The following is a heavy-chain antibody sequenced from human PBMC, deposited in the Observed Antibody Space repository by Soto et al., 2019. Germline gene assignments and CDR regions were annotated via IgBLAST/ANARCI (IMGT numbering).Heavy chain of an antibody. J-gene: IGHJ5*02. D-gene: IGHD5-18*01. CDR2: IHYSGST. CDR3: ARGVPYSYGYVSWFDP. Sequence: LSLTCTVSGGSLSSSYWSWIRQPPGKGLEWIGNIHYSGSTNYNPSLKSRVTISVDTSKNQFSLKLSSVTAADTAVYYCARGVPYSYGYVSWFDPWGQGTLVTVSS. V-gene: IGHV4-59*01. CDR1: GGSLSSSY.